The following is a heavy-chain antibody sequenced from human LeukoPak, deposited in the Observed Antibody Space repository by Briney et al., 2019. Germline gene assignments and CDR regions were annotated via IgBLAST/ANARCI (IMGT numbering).Heavy chain of an antibody. Sequence: GGSLRLSCAASGFTFSTYSMNWVRQAPGKGLEWVSYISSSSSTIYYADSVKGRFTISRDNAKNSLYLQMNSLRAEDTAVYYCARGVSSEWSFLPREYFQHWGQGTLVTVSS. CDR1: GFTFSTYS. D-gene: IGHD3-3*01. J-gene: IGHJ1*01. V-gene: IGHV3-48*01. CDR2: ISSSSSTI. CDR3: ARGVSSEWSFLPREYFQH.